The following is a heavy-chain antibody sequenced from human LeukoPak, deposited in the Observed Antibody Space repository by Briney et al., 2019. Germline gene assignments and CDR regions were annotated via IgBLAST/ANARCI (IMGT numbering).Heavy chain of an antibody. V-gene: IGHV5-51*01. D-gene: IGHD4-23*01. J-gene: IGHJ3*02. CDR2: IYPGDSDT. CDR3: ARGKRETSSYDAFDI. Sequence: GESLKISCKGSGYSFTSYWIGWVRQMPGKGLEWMGIIYPGDSDTRYSPSFQGQVTISADKSISTAYLQWSSLKASDTAMYYCARGKRETSSYDAFDIWGQGTMVTVSS. CDR1: GYSFTSYW.